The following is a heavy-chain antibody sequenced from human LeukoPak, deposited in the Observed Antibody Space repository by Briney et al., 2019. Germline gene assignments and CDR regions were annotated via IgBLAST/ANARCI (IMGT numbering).Heavy chain of an antibody. CDR3: AKDGYSSGWYYFDY. J-gene: IGHJ4*02. D-gene: IGHD6-19*01. CDR1: GFTFSSYA. CDR2: ISGSGGST. V-gene: IGHV3-23*01. Sequence: AGGSLRLSCAASGFTFSSYAMSWVRQAPGKGLEWVSAISGSGGSTYYADSVKGRFTISRDNSKNTLYLQMNSLRAEDTAVYYCAKDGYSSGWYYFDYWGQGTLVTVSS.